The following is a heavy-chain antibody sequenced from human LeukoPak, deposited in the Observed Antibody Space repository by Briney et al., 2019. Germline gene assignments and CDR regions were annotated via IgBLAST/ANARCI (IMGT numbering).Heavy chain of an antibody. CDR1: GYTFTSYG. V-gene: IGHV1-18*01. D-gene: IGHD6-13*01. Sequence: GASVKVSCKASGYTFTSYGISWVRQAPGQGLEWMGWISAYNGNTNYAQKLQGRVTMTTDTSTSTAYMELRSLRSDDTAVYYCARDLLYSSSWAFDYWGQGTPVTVSS. J-gene: IGHJ4*02. CDR2: ISAYNGNT. CDR3: ARDLLYSSSWAFDY.